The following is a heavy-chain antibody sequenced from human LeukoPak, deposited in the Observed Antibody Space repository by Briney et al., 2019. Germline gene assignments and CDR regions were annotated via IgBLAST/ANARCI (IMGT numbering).Heavy chain of an antibody. CDR1: GFTFSIQA. CDR2: IRGRGGSR. CDR3: AKVIYDTVGVVEYYYYMDV. J-gene: IGHJ6*03. Sequence: PGGSLSLSCAASGFTFSIQATRWVSHPPGRGRGWVSAIRGRGGSRYYADSVKGRFTISRDNSKTTLYLQMNSLRAEDTAVYYCAKVIYDTVGVVEYYYYMDVWGKGTTVTVSS. V-gene: IGHV3-23*01. D-gene: IGHD3-3*01.